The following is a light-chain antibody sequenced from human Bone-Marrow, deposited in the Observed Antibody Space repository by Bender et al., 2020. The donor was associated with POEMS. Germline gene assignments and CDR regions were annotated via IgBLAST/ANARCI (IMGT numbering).Light chain of an antibody. Sequence: QSALTQPASVSGSPGQSISISCTGTSSDVGGYDYVSWYQHHPGKAPKLMIYEVINRPSGISSRFSSSKSGNTASLIISELQADDEADCYCGSYTRTSTYVFGAGTKVTVL. J-gene: IGLJ1*01. CDR1: SSDVGGYDY. V-gene: IGLV2-14*01. CDR2: EVI. CDR3: GSYTRTSTYV.